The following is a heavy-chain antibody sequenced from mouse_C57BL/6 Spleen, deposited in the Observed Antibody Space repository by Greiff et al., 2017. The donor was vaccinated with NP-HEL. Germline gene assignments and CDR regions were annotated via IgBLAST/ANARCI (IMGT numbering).Heavy chain of an antibody. V-gene: IGHV1-26*01. CDR3: ASDGSSYRDYFDY. CDR1: GYTFTDYY. D-gene: IGHD1-1*01. J-gene: IGHJ2*01. Sequence: VQLQQSGPELVKPGASVKISCKASGYTFTDYYMNWVKQSHGKSLEWIGDINPNNGGTSYNQKFKGKATLTVDKSSSTAYMELRSLTSEDSAVYYCASDGSSYRDYFDYWGQGTTLTVSS. CDR2: INPNNGGT.